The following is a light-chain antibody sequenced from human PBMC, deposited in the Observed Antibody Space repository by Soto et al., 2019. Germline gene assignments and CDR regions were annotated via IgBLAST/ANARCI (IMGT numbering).Light chain of an antibody. CDR3: QQYNNWPLT. J-gene: IGKJ4*01. V-gene: IGKV3-15*01. CDR1: QSVSIS. Sequence: EIVLTQSPGTLSLSPGERATLSCRASQSVSISSLAWYQQKPGQAPRLLIYATSTRATGIPARFSGSGSGTEFTLTISSLQSEDFAVYYCQQYNNWPLTFGGGTKVDIK. CDR2: ATS.